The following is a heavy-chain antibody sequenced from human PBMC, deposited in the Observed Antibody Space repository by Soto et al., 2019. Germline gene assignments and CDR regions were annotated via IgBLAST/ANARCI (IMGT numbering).Heavy chain of an antibody. J-gene: IGHJ4*02. CDR2: INGNGGAT. V-gene: IGHV3-64D*08. Sequence: EVQLVDSGGGLVQPGGSLRLTCSPSGFTFNNFAMHWLRQAPGKGLEYVSSINGNGGATHYADSVKGRFTISRDNSKNILFLRMSSLRPEDTALYYCVKDYGRNWNYVFDFWGQGTLVTVSP. CDR1: GFTFNNFA. D-gene: IGHD1-7*01. CDR3: VKDYGRNWNYVFDF.